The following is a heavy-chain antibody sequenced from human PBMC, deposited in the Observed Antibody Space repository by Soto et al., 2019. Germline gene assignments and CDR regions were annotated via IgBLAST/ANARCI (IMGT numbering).Heavy chain of an antibody. CDR3: AHRRGSDYYDSSGFFDY. Sequence: QITLKESGPTLVKPTQTLTLTCTFSGFSLSTSGVGVGWIRQPPGKALEWLALIYWNDDKRYSPSLKSRLTITKDTSKNQVVLTMTNMDPVDTATYYWAHRRGSDYYDSSGFFDYWGQGTLVTVSS. CDR1: GFSLSTSGVG. CDR2: IYWNDDK. V-gene: IGHV2-5*01. D-gene: IGHD3-22*01. J-gene: IGHJ4*02.